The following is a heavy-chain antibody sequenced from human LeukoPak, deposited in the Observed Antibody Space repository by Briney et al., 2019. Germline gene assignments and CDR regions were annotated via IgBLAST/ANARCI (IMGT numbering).Heavy chain of an antibody. Sequence: SETLSLTCTVSGGSISSGNYFWNWIRQPAGKGLEWIGRFYTSGGNNYNPSLKSRVTISVDTSKNQFSLKLSSVTAADTAVYYCARAPLMITFGGLFPRYFDYWGQGTLVTVSS. V-gene: IGHV4-61*02. CDR1: GGSISSGNYF. CDR2: FYTSGGN. J-gene: IGHJ4*02. CDR3: ARAPLMITFGGLFPRYFDY. D-gene: IGHD3-16*01.